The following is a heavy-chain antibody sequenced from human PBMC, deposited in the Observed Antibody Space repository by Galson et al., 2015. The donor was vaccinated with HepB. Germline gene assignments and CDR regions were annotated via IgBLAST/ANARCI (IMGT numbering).Heavy chain of an antibody. Sequence: SVKVPCKASGGTFSSYAISWVRQAPGQGLEWMGGIIPIFGTANYAQKFQGRVTITADESTSTAYMELSSLRSEDTAVYYCARGDIIYYYYYGMDVWGQGTTVTVSS. J-gene: IGHJ6*02. CDR2: IIPIFGTA. V-gene: IGHV1-69*13. CDR1: GGTFSSYA. CDR3: ARGDIIYYYYYGMDV. D-gene: IGHD2-15*01.